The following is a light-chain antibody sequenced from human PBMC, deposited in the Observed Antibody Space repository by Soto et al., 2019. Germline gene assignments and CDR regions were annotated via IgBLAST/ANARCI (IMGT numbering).Light chain of an antibody. V-gene: IGLV1-44*01. CDR3: AAWDDSLMKV. CDR1: SSNIGSNT. J-gene: IGLJ3*02. CDR2: SNN. Sequence: QSVLTQPPSASGTPGQRVTISCSGSSSNIGSNTVNRYQQLPGTAPKLLIYSNNQRPSGVPDRFSGSKSGTSASLAISGLQSEDEADYYCAAWDDSLMKVFGGGTKLTVL.